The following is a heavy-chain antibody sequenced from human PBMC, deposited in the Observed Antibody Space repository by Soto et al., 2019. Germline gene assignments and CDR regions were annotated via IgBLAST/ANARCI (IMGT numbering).Heavy chain of an antibody. CDR1: GFTFSNAW. D-gene: IGHD6-13*01. CDR3: TTGIAAAGPEYYFDY. V-gene: IGHV3-15*07. Sequence: GGSLRLSCAASGFTFSNAWMNWVRQAPGKGLEWVGRIKSKTDGGTTDYAAPVKGRFTISRDDSKNTLYLQMNSLKTEDTAVYYCTTGIAAAGPEYYFDYWGQGTLVTVSS. CDR2: IKSKTDGGTT. J-gene: IGHJ4*02.